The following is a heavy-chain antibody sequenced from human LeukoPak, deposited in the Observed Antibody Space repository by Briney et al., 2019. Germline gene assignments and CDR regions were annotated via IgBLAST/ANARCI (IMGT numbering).Heavy chain of an antibody. CDR3: ARGTVYGGKQSDWFDP. D-gene: IGHD4-23*01. J-gene: IGHJ5*02. Sequence: GASVKVSCKASGGTFSSYAISWVRQAPGQGLEWMGGIIPIFGTANYAQKFQGRVTITADKSTSTAYMELSSLRSEDTAVYYCARGTVYGGKQSDWFDPWGQGTLVTVSS. V-gene: IGHV1-69*06. CDR1: GGTFSSYA. CDR2: IIPIFGTA.